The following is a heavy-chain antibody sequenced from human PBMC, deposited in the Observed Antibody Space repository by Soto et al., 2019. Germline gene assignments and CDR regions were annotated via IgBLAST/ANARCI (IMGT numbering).Heavy chain of an antibody. CDR2: ISPKGTYR. CDR1: GFTFSDYY. CDR3: SRGGGGGLFDL. V-gene: IGHV3-11*06. D-gene: IGHD2-21*01. J-gene: IGHJ5*02. Sequence: GGSLRLCCATSGFTFSDYYMSWIRQAPGKGLEFVSYISPKGTYRTYADSVKGRFTISRDNAKNSLYLQVNSLRAEDTAVYYCSRGGGGGLFDLWGQGTLVTVSS.